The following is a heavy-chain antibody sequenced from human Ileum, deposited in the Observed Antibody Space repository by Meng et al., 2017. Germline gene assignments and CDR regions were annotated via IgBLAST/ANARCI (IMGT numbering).Heavy chain of an antibody. CDR2: IHHSGRT. Sequence: QGQLHQWGAGLLKPSETLSLTCAVFGGSFKDYYWSWVRQSPGKGLEWIGQIHHSGRTNYKSSLERRVTISVDTSKSQFSLKLTSVTAADTAMYYCVRGPARETHDFDYWGQGALVTVSS. D-gene: IGHD1-26*01. CDR1: GGSFKDYY. CDR3: VRGPARETHDFDY. J-gene: IGHJ4*02. V-gene: IGHV4-34*01.